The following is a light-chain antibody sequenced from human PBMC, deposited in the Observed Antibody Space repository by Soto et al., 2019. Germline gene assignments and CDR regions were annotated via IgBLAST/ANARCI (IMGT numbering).Light chain of an antibody. CDR1: HYISTY. V-gene: IGKV1-39*01. CDR2: AAS. CDR3: QQTYSTPLT. Sequence: DIQMTQSPSSLSASAGGRVAISCRASHYISTYLNWYQQRPGKAPKLLIYAASSLQSGVPSRFSGSGSGTDFTLTISSLQPEDFATYYCQQTYSTPLTFGGGTKVEIK. J-gene: IGKJ4*01.